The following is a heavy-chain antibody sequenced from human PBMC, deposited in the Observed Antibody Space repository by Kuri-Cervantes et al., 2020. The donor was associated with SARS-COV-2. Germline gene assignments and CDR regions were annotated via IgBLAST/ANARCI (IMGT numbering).Heavy chain of an antibody. D-gene: IGHD3-10*01. Sequence: GESLKISCAASGFTVSSNYMSWVRQAPGKGLEWVSVIYSGGNTDYADSVKGRFTTSRDNSKNTLYLQMNSLRAEDTAVYYCARDKDDGSGDGFDYWGQGTLVTVSS. CDR1: GFTVSSNY. V-gene: IGHV3-66*02. CDR3: ARDKDDGSGDGFDY. J-gene: IGHJ4*02. CDR2: IYSGGNT.